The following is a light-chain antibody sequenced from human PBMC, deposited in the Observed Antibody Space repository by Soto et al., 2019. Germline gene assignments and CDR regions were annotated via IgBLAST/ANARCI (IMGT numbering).Light chain of an antibody. J-gene: IGKJ4*01. V-gene: IGKV1-5*03. CDR2: KAA. CDR1: DNIVHW. Sequence: DIQMTQSPSTLSASVGDRVAITCRASDNIVHWVAWYQQKPGKAPKLLIYKAANLADEVPSRFAGSGSGTDFTLTITRLQPDDFATYYCQQYDNLPLTFGGGTKVEIK. CDR3: QQYDNLPLT.